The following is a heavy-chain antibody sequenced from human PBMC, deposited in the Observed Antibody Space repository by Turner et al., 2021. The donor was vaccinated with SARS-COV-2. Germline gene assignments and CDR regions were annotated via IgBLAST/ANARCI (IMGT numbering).Heavy chain of an antibody. CDR2: IGTAGDT. V-gene: IGHV3-13*04. CDR3: ARGYFDSSGYHNWFDP. J-gene: IGHJ5*02. D-gene: IGHD3-22*01. Sequence: EVQLVESGGGLVQPGGSLRLSCAASGFTFSSYDMHWVRQATGKGLEWVSAIGTAGDTYYPGSVKGRFTISRENANNSLYLQMNSLRAGDTAVYYCARGYFDSSGYHNWFDPWGQGTLVTVSS. CDR1: GFTFSSYD.